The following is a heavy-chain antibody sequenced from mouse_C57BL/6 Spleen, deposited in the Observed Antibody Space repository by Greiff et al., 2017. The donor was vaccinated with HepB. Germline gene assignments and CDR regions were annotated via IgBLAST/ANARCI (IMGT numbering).Heavy chain of an antibody. CDR2: IDPSDSET. CDR3: ARNTGTRDFDY. CDR1: GYTFTSYW. J-gene: IGHJ2*01. D-gene: IGHD1-1*01. V-gene: IGHV1-52*01. Sequence: QVQLQQPGAELVRPGSSVKLSCKASGYTFTSYWMHWVKQRPIQGLEWIGNIDPSDSETHYNQKFKDKATLTVDKSSSTAYMQLSSLTSEDSAVYYCARNTGTRDFDYWGQGTTLTVSS.